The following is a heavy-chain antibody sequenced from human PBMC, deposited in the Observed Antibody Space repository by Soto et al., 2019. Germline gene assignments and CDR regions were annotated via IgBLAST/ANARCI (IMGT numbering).Heavy chain of an antibody. V-gene: IGHV1-3*01. CDR3: ARYSGSYSEYFQH. CDR2: INAGNGNT. Sequence: ASVKVSCKASGFTFTSSAMHWVRQAPGQRLEWMGWINAGNGNTKYSQKFQGRVTITRDTSASTAYMELSSLRSEDTAVYYCARYSGSYSEYFQHWGQGTLVTVSS. D-gene: IGHD1-26*01. J-gene: IGHJ1*01. CDR1: GFTFTSSA.